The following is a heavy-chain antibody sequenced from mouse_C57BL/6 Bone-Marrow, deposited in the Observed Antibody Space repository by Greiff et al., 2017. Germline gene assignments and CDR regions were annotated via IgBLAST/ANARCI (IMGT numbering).Heavy chain of an antibody. CDR2: IYPGNSDT. J-gene: IGHJ2*01. V-gene: IGHV1-5*01. CDR3: TSITTVVATDFDY. CDR1: GYTFTSYW. Sequence: VQLKESGTVLARPGASVKMSCKTSGYTFTSYWMHWVKQRPGQGLEWIGAIYPGNSDTSYNQKFKGKAKRTAVTSASTAYMELSSLTNEDSAVYYCTSITTVVATDFDYWGQGTTLTVSS. D-gene: IGHD1-1*01.